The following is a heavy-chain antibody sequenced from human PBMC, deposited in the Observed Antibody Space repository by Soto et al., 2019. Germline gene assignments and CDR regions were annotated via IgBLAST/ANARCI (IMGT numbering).Heavy chain of an antibody. D-gene: IGHD5-12*01. CDR1: GFTFTRYW. Sequence: EVQLVQSGGGLVQPGGSLRLSCAASGFTFTRYWMYWVRQAPGKGLEWVATINPDAREKYYVDSVKGRFTVSRDNPKNSLSLQIDSLRFEDTAVHYCARDVDSGFAQDSWGQGTMVTVSS. CDR2: INPDAREK. V-gene: IGHV3-7*01. J-gene: IGHJ5*01. CDR3: ARDVDSGFAQDS.